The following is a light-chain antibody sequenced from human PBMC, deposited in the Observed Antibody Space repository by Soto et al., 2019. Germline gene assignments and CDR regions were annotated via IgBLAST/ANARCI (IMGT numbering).Light chain of an antibody. CDR1: QTISNW. CDR3: QQYNSYSQT. J-gene: IGKJ1*01. V-gene: IGKV1-5*03. Sequence: IQMTQSPSTLCASVGERVTITGRASQTISNWLAWYQQKPGKAPKLLIYKASTLESAVTSRFSGSGSGTEFTLTISGLQPEDFATYYCQQYNSYSQTVGQGTKVEIK. CDR2: KAS.